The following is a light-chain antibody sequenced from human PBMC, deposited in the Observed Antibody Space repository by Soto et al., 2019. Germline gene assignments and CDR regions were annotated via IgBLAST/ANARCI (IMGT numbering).Light chain of an antibody. CDR3: QHFGGTTFT. Sequence: EVVLTQSPATLSLSPGERATLSCRASQSIRTSLAWYQQKPGQAPRLVIFDASNRANGVPARFGGSGSGTHFTLTISRLEPGDFAVYYCQHFGGTTFTFGQGTRLEIK. J-gene: IGKJ5*01. CDR2: DAS. CDR1: QSIRTS. V-gene: IGKV3-11*01.